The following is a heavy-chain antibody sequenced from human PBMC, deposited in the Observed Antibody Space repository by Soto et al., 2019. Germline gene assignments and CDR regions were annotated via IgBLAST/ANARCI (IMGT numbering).Heavy chain of an antibody. D-gene: IGHD2-8*02. CDR2: IIPILTTP. Sequence: ASVKVSCKASGGTFSIYGFSWVRQAPGQGPEWIGGIIPILTTPNYAQKFHGRVTIVADESTTTVYMELSSLKSEDTAVYYCATSVGIAPTGEDGMDVWG. V-gene: IGHV1-69*13. CDR3: ATSVGIAPTGEDGMDV. J-gene: IGHJ6*02. CDR1: GGTFSIYG.